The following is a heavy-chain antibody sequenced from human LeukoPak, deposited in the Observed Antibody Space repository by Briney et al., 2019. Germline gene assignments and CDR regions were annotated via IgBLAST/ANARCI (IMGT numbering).Heavy chain of an antibody. D-gene: IGHD6-13*01. CDR2: ISYSGAT. J-gene: IGHJ3*01. Sequence: SETLSLTCVVSAGSISSDYWSWIRQPPGKGLEWIGCISYSGATNYNPSLKSRVTISLDTSKNQFSLKLSSVTAADTAVYYCARHDGSSWYYAFDVWGQGTMVTVSS. V-gene: IGHV4-59*08. CDR3: ARHDGSSWYYAFDV. CDR1: AGSISSDY.